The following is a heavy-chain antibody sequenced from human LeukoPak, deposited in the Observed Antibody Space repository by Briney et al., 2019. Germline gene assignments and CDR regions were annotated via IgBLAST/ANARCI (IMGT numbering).Heavy chain of an antibody. Sequence: GASVKVSCKASGYTFTSYGISWVRQAPGQGLEWMGWISAYNGNTNYAQKLQGRVTMTTDTSTSTAYMELRSLRSDDTAVYYCARDPISELPTSNWFDPWGQGTLVTVSS. CDR1: GYTFTSYG. CDR2: ISAYNGNT. J-gene: IGHJ5*02. CDR3: ARDPISELPTSNWFDP. D-gene: IGHD1-26*01. V-gene: IGHV1-18*01.